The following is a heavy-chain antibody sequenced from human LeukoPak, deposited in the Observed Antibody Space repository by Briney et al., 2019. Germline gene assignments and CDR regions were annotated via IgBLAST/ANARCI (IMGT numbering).Heavy chain of an antibody. V-gene: IGHV3-7*01. CDR2: IKQDGSEK. J-gene: IGHJ4*02. Sequence: GGSLSLSCAASGFTFSNYWLTWVRQAPGQGLEWVANIKQDGSEKHYVDSVKGRFTISRDNAKNSLYLQMNSPRAEDTAVYYCARDRQIAYWGQGTLVTVSS. CDR1: GFTFSNYW. CDR3: ARDRQIAY.